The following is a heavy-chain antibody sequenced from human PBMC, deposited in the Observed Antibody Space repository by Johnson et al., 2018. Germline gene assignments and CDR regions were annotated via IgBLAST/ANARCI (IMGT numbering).Heavy chain of an antibody. CDR3: ARGSAHFYDSSGYPGAFDV. J-gene: IGHJ3*01. Sequence: VQLVQSGEGLVQXGGSLRLSCAASGFTFSTYAMHWVRQAPGKGLEYVSAVSSDGGSTFYADSVKGRFTISRDNSKNTLYLQMGSLRAEDTAVYYCARGSAHFYDSSGYPGAFDVWGQGTMVNVSS. CDR2: VSSDGGST. D-gene: IGHD3-22*01. V-gene: IGHV3-64*02. CDR1: GFTFSTYA.